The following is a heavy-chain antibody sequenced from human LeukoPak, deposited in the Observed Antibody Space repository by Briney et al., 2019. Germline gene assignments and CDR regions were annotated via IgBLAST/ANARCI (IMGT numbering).Heavy chain of an antibody. CDR1: GYTFTGHY. D-gene: IGHD2-2*01. V-gene: IGHV1-2*02. J-gene: IGHJ6*02. CDR2: INPNIGGP. Sequence: PWASVKVSCKASGYTFTGHYMQWVRSAPGQGLEWMGWINPNIGGPNYAQKFQGRVIMTRDTSISTAYMELWRLTSDDTAVYYCARTKGYCTSTSCPGGMDVWGQGTTVTVS. CDR3: ARTKGYCTSTSCPGGMDV.